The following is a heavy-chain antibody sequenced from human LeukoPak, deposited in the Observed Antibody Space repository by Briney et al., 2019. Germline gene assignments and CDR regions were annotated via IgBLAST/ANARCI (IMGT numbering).Heavy chain of an antibody. Sequence: ASVKVSCKASGGTFSRYAISWVRQAPGQGLEWMGGIIPIFGTTNYAQKFQDRVTITADKSTSTAYMELSSLRSEDTAVYYCARVVGLTGYSSSWYSGYYYYMDVWGKGTTVTVSS. CDR3: ARVVGLTGYSSSWYSGYYYYMDV. CDR1: GGTFSRYA. J-gene: IGHJ6*03. CDR2: IIPIFGTT. D-gene: IGHD6-13*01. V-gene: IGHV1-69*06.